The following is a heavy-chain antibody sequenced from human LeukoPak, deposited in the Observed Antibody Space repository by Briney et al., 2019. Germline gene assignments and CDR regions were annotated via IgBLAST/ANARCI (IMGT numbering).Heavy chain of an antibody. V-gene: IGHV1-2*02. Sequence: SVKVSCKASGYTFTGYYMHWVRQAPGQGLEWMGWINPNSGGTNYAQKFQGRVTMTRDTSISTAYMELSRLRSDDTAVYYCARTYDSSGYYYSRFVYWGQGTLVTVSS. D-gene: IGHD3-22*01. CDR1: GYTFTGYY. CDR2: INPNSGGT. J-gene: IGHJ4*02. CDR3: ARTYDSSGYYYSRFVY.